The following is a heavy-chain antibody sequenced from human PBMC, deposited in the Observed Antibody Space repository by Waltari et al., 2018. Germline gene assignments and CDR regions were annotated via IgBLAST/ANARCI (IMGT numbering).Heavy chain of an antibody. Sequence: VQLVESGGGLVKAGGSLSLSCAASGFTVRSNSMNWGRQAPGKGLEWVSSISSSSSYIYYADSVKGRFTISRDNAKNSLYLQMNSLRAEDTAVYYCARDWEMAADYWGQGTLVTVSS. V-gene: IGHV3-21*01. J-gene: IGHJ4*02. CDR3: ARDWEMAADY. CDR2: ISSSSSYI. D-gene: IGHD1-26*01. CDR1: GFTVRSNS.